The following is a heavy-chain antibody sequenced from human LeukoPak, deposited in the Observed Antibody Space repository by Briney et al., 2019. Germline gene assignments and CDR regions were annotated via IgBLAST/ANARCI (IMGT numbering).Heavy chain of an antibody. J-gene: IGHJ4*01. CDR3: AKGPERGTFDS. CDR2: ISGTTGNT. CDR1: GFAFNNHW. Sequence: GGSLRLSCVASGFAFNNHWVHWVRQVPGKGLEWVSVISGTTGNTYYADSVKGRFTISRDNSKNTLYLRLNSLRADDMAVYYCAKGPERGTFDSWGHGTLVTFSS. D-gene: IGHD1-1*01. V-gene: IGHV3-23*01.